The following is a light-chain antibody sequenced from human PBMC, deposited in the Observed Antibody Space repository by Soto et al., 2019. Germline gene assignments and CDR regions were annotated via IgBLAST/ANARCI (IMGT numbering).Light chain of an antibody. CDR3: QQYNKWPPWT. J-gene: IGKJ1*01. V-gene: IGKV3-15*01. CDR2: GAS. Sequence: TQSPATLSVSPGESATLSCRASQSVGTNVAWYQQKPGQAPRLLIYGASTRATDISDRFSGSGSGADFTLTISSLQSEDFAVYYCQQYNKWPPWTFGQGTKVDIK. CDR1: QSVGTN.